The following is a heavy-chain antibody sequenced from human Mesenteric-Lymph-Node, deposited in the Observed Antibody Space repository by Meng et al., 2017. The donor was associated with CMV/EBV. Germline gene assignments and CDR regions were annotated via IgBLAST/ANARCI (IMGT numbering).Heavy chain of an antibody. V-gene: IGHV3-11*01. CDR3: ARDYYGSGRIHGTPN. J-gene: IGHJ4*02. CDR1: GFTFSDYY. Sequence: SCKASGFTFSDYYMSWIRQAPGKGLEWVSYISGSTTTIYYADSVKGRFTISRDNAKNSLYLQMNSLRAEDTAVYYCARDYYGSGRIHGTPNWGQGTLVTVSS. D-gene: IGHD3-10*01. CDR2: ISGSTTTI.